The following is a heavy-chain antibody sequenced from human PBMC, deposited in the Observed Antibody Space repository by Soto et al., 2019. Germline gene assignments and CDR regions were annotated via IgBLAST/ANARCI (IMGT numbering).Heavy chain of an antibody. Sequence: EVQLLESGGGLVQPGGSLRLSCATSGFTFSDHAMHWVRQAPGEGLEWVSGVRGDFVTTPYADSVKGRFTISRDNSKKPLYLQMNRLSTEDTAIYYCVKEGKMGVEGFDFWGQGTLLTVSS. CDR2: VRGDFVTT. D-gene: IGHD1-26*01. CDR1: GFTFSDHA. J-gene: IGHJ4*02. V-gene: IGHV3-23*01. CDR3: VKEGKMGVEGFDF.